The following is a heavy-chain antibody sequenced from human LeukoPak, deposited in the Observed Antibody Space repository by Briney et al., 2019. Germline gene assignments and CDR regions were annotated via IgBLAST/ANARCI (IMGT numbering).Heavy chain of an antibody. V-gene: IGHV3-53*01. CDR1: GFAVSSNY. D-gene: IGHD3-22*01. CDR2: IYSGGST. CDR3: ARGVGSGYPALDFDY. Sequence: GGSLRLSCAASGFAVSSNYMSWVRQAPGKGLEWVSVIYSGGSTYYADSVKGRFTISRDNSKNTLYLQMNSLRAEDTAVYYCARGVGSGYPALDFDYWGQGTLVTVSS. J-gene: IGHJ4*02.